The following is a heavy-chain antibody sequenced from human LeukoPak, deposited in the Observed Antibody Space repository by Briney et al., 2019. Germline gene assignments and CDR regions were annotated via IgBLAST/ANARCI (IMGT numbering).Heavy chain of an antibody. CDR2: IYYSGST. CDR3: ARITRGDYPFDY. J-gene: IGHJ4*02. V-gene: IGHV4-39*07. D-gene: IGHD4-17*01. Sequence: SETLSLTCTVSGGSISSSSYYWGWIRQPPGKGLEWIGSIYYSGSTYYNPSLKSRVTISVDTSKNQFSLKLSSVTAADTAVYYCARITRGDYPFDYWGQGTLVTVSS. CDR1: GGSISSSSYY.